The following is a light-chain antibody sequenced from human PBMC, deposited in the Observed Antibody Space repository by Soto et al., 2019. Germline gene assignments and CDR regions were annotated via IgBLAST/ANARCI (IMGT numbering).Light chain of an antibody. J-gene: IGKJ3*01. CDR2: AAS. CDR3: QKLFSYPLFT. V-gene: IGKV1-9*01. Sequence: DIQLTQSPSFLSASVGDRVTITCRASQGISSYLAWYQQKPGKAPKLLIYAASTLQRAVPTRCSGSGSGTEFPLTIIGLRPQYFASCYCQKLFSYPLFTFGPGTRVDI. CDR1: QGISSY.